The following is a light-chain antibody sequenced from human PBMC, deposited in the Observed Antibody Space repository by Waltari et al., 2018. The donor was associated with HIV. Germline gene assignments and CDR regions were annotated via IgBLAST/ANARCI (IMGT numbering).Light chain of an antibody. CDR1: NSNIGSNT. CDR2: SDN. Sequence: QSVLTQPPSASGTPGQRVTISCSGDNSNIGSNTVNWYQQLPGAAPKLLIYSDNQRPSGVPDRISGSKSGTSASLAISGLQSEDEADYSCAAWDDSLNGVVFGGGTKLTVL. CDR3: AAWDDSLNGVV. V-gene: IGLV1-44*01. J-gene: IGLJ2*01.